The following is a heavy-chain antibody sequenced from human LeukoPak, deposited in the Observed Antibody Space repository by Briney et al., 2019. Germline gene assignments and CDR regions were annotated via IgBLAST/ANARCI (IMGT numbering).Heavy chain of an antibody. Sequence: SETLSLTCTVSGGSISSSSYYWGWIRQPPGKGLEWIGNIYYSGSTYYNPSLKSRVTISVDTSENQFSLKLSSVTAADTAVYYCARHRRLGYRPGYYYYYMDVWGKGTTVTISS. V-gene: IGHV4-39*01. CDR1: GGSISSSSYY. J-gene: IGHJ6*03. D-gene: IGHD3-16*02. CDR3: ARHRRLGYRPGYYYYYMDV. CDR2: IYYSGST.